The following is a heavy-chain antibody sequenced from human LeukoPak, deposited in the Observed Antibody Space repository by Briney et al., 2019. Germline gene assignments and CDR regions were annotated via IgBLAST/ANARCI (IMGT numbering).Heavy chain of an antibody. V-gene: IGHV4-59*01. CDR2: IYYSGST. D-gene: IGHD6-19*01. J-gene: IGHJ4*02. Sequence: SETLSLTCTVSGGSISSYYWSWIRQPPGKGLEWIGYIYYSGSTNYNPSLKSRVTISVDTSKNQFSLKLSSVTAADTAVYHCAGIAVAGLIDYWGQGTLVTVSS. CDR3: AGIAVAGLIDY. CDR1: GGSISSYY.